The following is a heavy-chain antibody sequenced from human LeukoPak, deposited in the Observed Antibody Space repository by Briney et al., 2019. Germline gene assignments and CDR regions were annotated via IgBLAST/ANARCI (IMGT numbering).Heavy chain of an antibody. J-gene: IGHJ5*02. Sequence: ASVKVSCKASGYTFSSYAMHWVRQAPGQRLEWMGWMNAGNGNTRYSQKFQGRVTITWDTSASTTYMELSSLRSEDTAVYYCARVGTGTHDLWGQGTLVTVSS. V-gene: IGHV1-3*01. CDR2: MNAGNGNT. CDR3: ARVGTGTHDL. CDR1: GYTFSSYA. D-gene: IGHD1-1*01.